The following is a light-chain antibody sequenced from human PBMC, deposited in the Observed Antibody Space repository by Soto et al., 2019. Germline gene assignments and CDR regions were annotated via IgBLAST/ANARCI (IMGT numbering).Light chain of an antibody. CDR1: QSISSW. CDR3: QQYSSYPLT. J-gene: IGKJ4*01. V-gene: IGKV1-5*03. Sequence: DIQMTQSPSTLSASVGDRVTITCRASQSISSWLAWYQQQPGKAPKLLIYKASTLESGVPSRFSGSGSGTEFTLTISSLQPDDFATYYCQQYSSYPLTFGGGTKVEIK. CDR2: KAS.